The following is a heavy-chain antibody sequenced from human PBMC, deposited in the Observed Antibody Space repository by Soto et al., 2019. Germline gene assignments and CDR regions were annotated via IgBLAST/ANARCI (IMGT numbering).Heavy chain of an antibody. CDR2: IYHSGST. J-gene: IGHJ5*02. CDR1: GGSISSGGYS. D-gene: IGHD1-26*01. V-gene: IGHV4-30-2*01. Sequence: SETLSLTCAVSGGSISSGGYSWSWIRQPPGKGLEWIGYIYHSGSTYYNPSLKSRVTISVDRSKNQFSLKLSSVTAADTAVYYCARVVDSGSYYADWFDPWGQGTLVNVSS. CDR3: ARVVDSGSYYADWFDP.